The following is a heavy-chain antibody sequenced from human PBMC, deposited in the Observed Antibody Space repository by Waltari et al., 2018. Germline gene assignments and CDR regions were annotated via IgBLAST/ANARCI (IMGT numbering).Heavy chain of an antibody. CDR1: GDTFAASW. D-gene: IGHD3-16*01. CDR3: VRQRGQYQFPVDV. J-gene: IGHJ2*01. Sequence: EVQLEQSGTVLKKPGESLKISCQGSGDTFAASWIAWVRQMPGKGLEWMGISYPSDSGTRYSPSHQGHVSISADKSISTVYLQWSSLKASDSGIYYCVRQRGQYQFPVDVWGRGTLVTVSS. V-gene: IGHV5-51*01. CDR2: SYPSDSGT.